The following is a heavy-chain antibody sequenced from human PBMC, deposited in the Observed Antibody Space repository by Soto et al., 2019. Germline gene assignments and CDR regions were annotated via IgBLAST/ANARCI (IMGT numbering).Heavy chain of an antibody. CDR3: ARDSGLEFGEEFDY. V-gene: IGHV3-30-3*01. Sequence: GGSLRLSCAASGFTFSSYAMHWVRQAPGKGLEWVAVISYDGSNKYYADSVKGRFTISRDNSKNTLYLQMNSLRAEDTAVYYCARDSGLEFGEEFDYWGQGTLVTVSS. J-gene: IGHJ4*02. D-gene: IGHD3-10*01. CDR1: GFTFSSYA. CDR2: ISYDGSNK.